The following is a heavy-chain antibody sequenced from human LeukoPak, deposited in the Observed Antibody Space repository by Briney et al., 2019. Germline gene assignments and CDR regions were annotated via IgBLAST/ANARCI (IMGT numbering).Heavy chain of an antibody. CDR1: GGSFSGYY. Sequence: SETLSLTCAAYGGSFSGYYWSWIRQPPGKGLEWIGEINHSGSTNYNPSLKSRVTISVDTSKNQFSLKLSSVTAADTAVYYCARRGRGYYYDSSGYPFDYWGQGTLVTVSS. V-gene: IGHV4-34*01. CDR2: INHSGST. D-gene: IGHD3-22*01. J-gene: IGHJ4*02. CDR3: ARRGRGYYYDSSGYPFDY.